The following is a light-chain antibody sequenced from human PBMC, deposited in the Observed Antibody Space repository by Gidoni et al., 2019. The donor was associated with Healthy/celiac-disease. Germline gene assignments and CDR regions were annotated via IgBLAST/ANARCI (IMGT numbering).Light chain of an antibody. CDR3: QQSYSTPIT. Sequence: DIQMTQSPSSLSASVGDRVTITCRASQSISSYLNWYQQKPGKAPKLLIYAASSLQSGVPSRCSGSGSGTDFTITISSLQPEDFATYYCQQSYSTPITFGPGTKVDIK. V-gene: IGKV1-39*01. CDR1: QSISSY. J-gene: IGKJ3*01. CDR2: AAS.